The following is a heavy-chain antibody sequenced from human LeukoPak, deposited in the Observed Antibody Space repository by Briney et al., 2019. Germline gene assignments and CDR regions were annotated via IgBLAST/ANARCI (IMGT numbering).Heavy chain of an antibody. CDR2: IYSTGST. CDR3: ARDYASAYYYDSTSYPYGMDV. J-gene: IGHJ6*02. CDR1: GGSVSSRDFY. D-gene: IGHD3-22*01. V-gene: IGHV4-30-4*01. Sequence: SETLSLTCTVSGGSVSSRDFYWSWIRQPPGKGLEWIGYIYSTGSTYYNPSLKSRVAISMDTSNNQFSVKLSSVTAADTAVYFCARDYASAYYYDSTSYPYGMDVWGQGTTVTVSS.